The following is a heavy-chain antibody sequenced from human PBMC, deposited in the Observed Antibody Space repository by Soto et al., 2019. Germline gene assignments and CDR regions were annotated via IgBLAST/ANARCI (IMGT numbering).Heavy chain of an antibody. CDR1: GGSFSGYY. CDR2: INHSGST. J-gene: IGHJ6*03. D-gene: IGHD3-3*01. CDR3: GRVHGGYYTNYYYYYMDV. V-gene: IGHV4-34*01. Sequence: PSETLSLTCAFYGGSFSGYYWSWIRQPPGKGLEWIGEINHSGSTNYNPSLKSRVTISVDTSKNQFSLKLSSVTAADTAVYYCGRVHGGYYTNYYYYYMDVWGKGTTVTVSS.